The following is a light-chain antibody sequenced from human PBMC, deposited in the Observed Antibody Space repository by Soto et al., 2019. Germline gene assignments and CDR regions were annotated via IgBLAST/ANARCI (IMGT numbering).Light chain of an antibody. V-gene: IGLV1-40*01. CDR1: SSNIGAGYH. CDR2: GNN. J-gene: IGLJ3*02. CDR3: QSYDSSLSGSV. Sequence: QSVLTQPPSVSRAPGQRVTISCTGSSSNIGAGYHVHWYQQLPGTAPKLLIYGNNNRPSGVPDRFSRSKSGTSASLAITGLQAEDEADYFCQSYDSSLSGSVFGEGTKLTVL.